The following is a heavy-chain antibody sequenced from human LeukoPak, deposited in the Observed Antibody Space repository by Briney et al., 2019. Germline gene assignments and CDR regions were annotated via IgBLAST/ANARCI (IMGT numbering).Heavy chain of an antibody. Sequence: PGGSLRLSCAASGFTFSSYSMNWVRQAPGKGLEWVSSISSSGSTIYYADSVKGRFTISRDNAKNSLYLQMNSLRAEDTAVYYCARDNAPPSTVAPALYYGMDVWGQGTTVTVPS. J-gene: IGHJ6*02. V-gene: IGHV3-48*04. CDR3: ARDNAPPSTVAPALYYGMDV. CDR1: GFTFSSYS. CDR2: ISSSGSTI. D-gene: IGHD4-23*01.